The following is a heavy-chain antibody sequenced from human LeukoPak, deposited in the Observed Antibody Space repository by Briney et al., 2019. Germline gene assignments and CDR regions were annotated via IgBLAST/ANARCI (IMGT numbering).Heavy chain of an antibody. CDR3: ARSLPSSIAAQYAFDI. Sequence: SVKVSYKASGGTFSSYAISWVRQAPGQGLEWMGRIIPILGIANYAQKFQGRVTITADRSTSTAYMELSSLRSEDTAVYYCARSLPSSIAAQYAFDIWGQGTMVTVSS. J-gene: IGHJ3*02. D-gene: IGHD6-6*01. CDR2: IIPILGIA. V-gene: IGHV1-69*04. CDR1: GGTFSSYA.